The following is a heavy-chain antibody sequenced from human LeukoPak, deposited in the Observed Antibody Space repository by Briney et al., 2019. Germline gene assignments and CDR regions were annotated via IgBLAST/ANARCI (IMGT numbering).Heavy chain of an antibody. Sequence: GASVKVSCKTSGYTFTSYGIIWVRQAPGQGLEWMGWISAYNGNRNYAQKLQGRVTMTTDTSTSTAYMELRSLRSDDTALYYCARAPITSPFYFDYRGQGTLVTVSS. D-gene: IGHD2-2*01. J-gene: IGHJ4*02. CDR3: ARAPITSPFYFDY. CDR1: GYTFTSYG. V-gene: IGHV1-18*01. CDR2: ISAYNGNR.